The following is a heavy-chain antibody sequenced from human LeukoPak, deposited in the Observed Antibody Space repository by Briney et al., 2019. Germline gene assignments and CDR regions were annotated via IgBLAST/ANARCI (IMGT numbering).Heavy chain of an antibody. V-gene: IGHV3-30*18. CDR2: ISYDGSNK. Sequence: PGGSLRLSCAASGFTFSSYGMHWVRQAPGKGLEWVAVISYDGSNKYYADSVKGRFTISRDNSKNTLYLQMNSLRAEDTAVDYCAKGMVRGYLFDYWGQGTLVTVSS. D-gene: IGHD3-10*01. J-gene: IGHJ4*02. CDR3: AKGMVRGYLFDY. CDR1: GFTFSSYG.